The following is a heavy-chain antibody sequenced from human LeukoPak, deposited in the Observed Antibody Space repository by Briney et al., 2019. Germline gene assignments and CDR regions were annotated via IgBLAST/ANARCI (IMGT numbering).Heavy chain of an antibody. CDR2: IYYSGST. J-gene: IGHJ3*02. V-gene: IGHV4-59*01. CDR3: ARDKWYCSGGSCYHDAFDI. Sequence: SETLSLTCSVSGASISSYYWSWIRQPPGKGLEWIGYIYYSGSTNYNPSLKSRVTISLDTSKSQFSLKLTSVTAADTAVYYCARDKWYCSGGSCYHDAFDIWGQGTMVTVSS. D-gene: IGHD2-15*01. CDR1: GASISSYY.